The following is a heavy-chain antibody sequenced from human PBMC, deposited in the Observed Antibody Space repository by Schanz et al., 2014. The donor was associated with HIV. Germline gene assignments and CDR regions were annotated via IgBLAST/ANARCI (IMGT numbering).Heavy chain of an antibody. D-gene: IGHD5-12*01. CDR1: GYTFTDFY. CDR3: ARAAQMDIVTTKTNYNYGMDI. Sequence: QLQLVQSGAEVKQPGASVRVSCKASGYTFTDFYIHWVRQAPGQGLEWMGGIIPLFGTANYAQKFQGRVTITADEPTGTAYMELSSLRSEDTAVYYCARAAQMDIVTTKTNYNYGMDIWGQGTTVTVSS. V-gene: IGHV1-69*01. J-gene: IGHJ6*02. CDR2: IIPLFGTA.